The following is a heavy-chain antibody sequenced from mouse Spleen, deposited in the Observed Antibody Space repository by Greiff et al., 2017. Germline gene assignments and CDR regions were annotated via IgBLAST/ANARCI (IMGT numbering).Heavy chain of an antibody. D-gene: IGHD6-1*01. V-gene: IGHV5-17*01. CDR2: ISSGSSTI. CDR1: GYTFSDYG. CDR3: ASGAAPGFDY. Sequence: DVHLVESGGGLVKPGGSLKLSCKASGYTFSDYGMHWVRQAPEKGLEWVAYISSGSSTIYYADTVKGRFTISRDNAKNTLFLQMTSLRSEDTAMYYGASGAAPGFDYWGQGTTLTVSS. J-gene: IGHJ2*01.